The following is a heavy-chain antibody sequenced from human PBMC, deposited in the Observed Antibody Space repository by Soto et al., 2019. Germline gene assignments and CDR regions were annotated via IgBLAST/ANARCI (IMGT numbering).Heavy chain of an antibody. CDR3: ARVEQTTREWDV. J-gene: IGHJ6*02. CDR1: GFTFSSYG. CDR2: IWYDGSNR. D-gene: IGHD4-17*01. Sequence: QVQLVESGGGVVQPGRSLRLSCAASGFTFSSYGMHWVRQAPGKGLEWVAVIWYDGSNRYYADSVKGRFTISRDNSKNTLYLQMNSLRAEDAAVYYCARVEQTTREWDVWGQGTTVTVSS. V-gene: IGHV3-33*01.